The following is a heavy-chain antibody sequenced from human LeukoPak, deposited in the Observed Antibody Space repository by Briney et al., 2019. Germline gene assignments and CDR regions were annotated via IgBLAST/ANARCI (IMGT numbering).Heavy chain of an antibody. Sequence: SETLSLTCTVSGGSIGSYYWSWIRQPPGKGLEWIGYIYYSGSTNYNPSLKSRVTISVDTSKNQFSLKLSSVTAADTAVYYCARRRRNARGWYFDYWGQGTLVTVSS. D-gene: IGHD6-19*01. CDR2: IYYSGST. J-gene: IGHJ4*02. CDR1: GGSIGSYY. V-gene: IGHV4-59*08. CDR3: ARRRRNARGWYFDY.